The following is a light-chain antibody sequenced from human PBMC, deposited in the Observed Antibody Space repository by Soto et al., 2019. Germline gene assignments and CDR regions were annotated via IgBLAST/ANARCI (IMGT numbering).Light chain of an antibody. Sequence: DIQMTQSPSSLSASVGDRVTITCRASQSISSYLNWYQQKPGKAPKLLIYAASSLLSGVPSRFTGSGSRTDFTLTISSLQPEDFATYYCQQSYSTSSMYTCGQGTKLEIK. CDR1: QSISSY. J-gene: IGKJ2*01. V-gene: IGKV1-39*01. CDR2: AAS. CDR3: QQSYSTSSMYT.